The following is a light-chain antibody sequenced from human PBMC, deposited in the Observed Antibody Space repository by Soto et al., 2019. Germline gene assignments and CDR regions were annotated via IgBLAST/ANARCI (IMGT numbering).Light chain of an antibody. Sequence: DVVMTQSPGSLAVSLGERATINCKSSQNLLYSSNNKDYLAWYQQKPGQPPRLLVYWASTRESGVPDRFSGSGSGTNFTLTISSLRAEDVAVYYCQQYIYTPPTFGQGTKVEIK. CDR1: QNLLYSSNNKDY. CDR3: QQYIYTPPT. J-gene: IGKJ1*01. CDR2: WAS. V-gene: IGKV4-1*01.